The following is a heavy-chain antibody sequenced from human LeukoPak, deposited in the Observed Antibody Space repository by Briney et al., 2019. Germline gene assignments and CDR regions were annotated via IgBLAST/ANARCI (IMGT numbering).Heavy chain of an antibody. CDR3: AKAGQYYYDSSGSYLVDY. CDR2: ISGSGGST. D-gene: IGHD3-22*01. V-gene: IGHV3-23*01. CDR1: GFTFSSYA. J-gene: IGHJ4*02. Sequence: GGSLRLSCAASGFTFSSYAMSWARQAPGKGLEWVSAISGSGGSTYYADSVKGRFTISRDNSKNTQYLQMNSLRAEDTAVYYCAKAGQYYYDSSGSYLVDYWGQGTLVTVSS.